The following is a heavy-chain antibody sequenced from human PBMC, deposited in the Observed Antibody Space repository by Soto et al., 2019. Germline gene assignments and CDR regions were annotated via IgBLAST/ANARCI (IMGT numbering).Heavy chain of an antibody. D-gene: IGHD6-19*01. CDR1: GFSFSSYA. Sequence: QVRLVESGGGVVQPGRSLRLSCTASGFSFSSYAMYWFRQPPGKGLEWVAVISHDGINKHYADSVKGRVTVSRDNSNHSLDLQLNSLRGADTAMYYWARDMYSSDYFVKWFEPWGQGTLVTVSS. J-gene: IGHJ5*02. CDR3: ARDMYSSDYFVKWFEP. CDR2: ISHDGINK. V-gene: IGHV3-30-3*01.